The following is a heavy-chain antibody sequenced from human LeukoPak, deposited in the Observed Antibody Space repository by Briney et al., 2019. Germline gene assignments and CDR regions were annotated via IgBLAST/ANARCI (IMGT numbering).Heavy chain of an antibody. Sequence: GGSLRLSCAASGFTFSSYAMSWVRQAPGKGLEWVSAISGSGGSTYYADSVKGRFTISRDNAKNSLYLQMNSLRAEDTAVYYCARVEEMVATTPFDYWGQGTLVTVSS. D-gene: IGHD5-12*01. CDR3: ARVEEMVATTPFDY. V-gene: IGHV3-23*01. CDR1: GFTFSSYA. J-gene: IGHJ4*02. CDR2: ISGSGGST.